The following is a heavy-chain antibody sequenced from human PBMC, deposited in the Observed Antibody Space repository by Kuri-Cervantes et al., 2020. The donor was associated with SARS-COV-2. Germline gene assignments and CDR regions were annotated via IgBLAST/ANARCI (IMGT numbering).Heavy chain of an antibody. D-gene: IGHD6-13*01. J-gene: IGHJ3*02. CDR2: ITSSGSIT. CDR1: GFTFSDYA. CDR3: ARDLNRYSSSGGAFDI. Sequence: GESLKISCAAAGFTFSDYAVSWVRQAPGKGLEWVSGITSSGSITYYADAVKGRFTISGDNSTNTLYLQMNSLRADDTAVYYCARDLNRYSSSGGAFDIWGQGTMVTVSS. V-gene: IGHV3-23*01.